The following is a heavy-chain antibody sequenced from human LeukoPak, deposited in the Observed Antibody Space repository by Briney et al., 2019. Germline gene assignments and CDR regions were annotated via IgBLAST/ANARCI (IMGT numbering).Heavy chain of an antibody. D-gene: IGHD4-17*01. J-gene: IGHJ3*02. CDR3: AKDGDYGDYDLSEAFDI. CDR1: GFTFSSYA. Sequence: GGSLRLSCAASGFTFSSYAMRWVRQAPGRGLEGVSAMSGSGGSTYYAESVKGRFTISRDNSKNTLYLQMNSLRAEDTAVYYCAKDGDYGDYDLSEAFDIWGQGTMVTVSS. CDR2: MSGSGGST. V-gene: IGHV3-23*01.